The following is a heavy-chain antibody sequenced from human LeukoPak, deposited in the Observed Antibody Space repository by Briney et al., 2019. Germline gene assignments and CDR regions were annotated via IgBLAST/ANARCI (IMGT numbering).Heavy chain of an antibody. CDR1: GGSISSGGYS. D-gene: IGHD5-12*01. Sequence: SETLSLTCAVSGGSISSGGYSWSWLRQPPGKGLEWIGYIYHSGSTYYNPSLKSRVTISVDRSKNQFSLKLSSVTAADTAVYYCAREGRDGYTLDYWGQGTLVTVSS. V-gene: IGHV4-30-2*01. CDR2: IYHSGST. J-gene: IGHJ4*02. CDR3: AREGRDGYTLDY.